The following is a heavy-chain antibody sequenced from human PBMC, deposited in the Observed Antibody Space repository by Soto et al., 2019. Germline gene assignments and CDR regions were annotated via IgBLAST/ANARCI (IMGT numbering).Heavy chain of an antibody. J-gene: IGHJ4*02. CDR1: GFTSSSYG. CDR2: ISYDGSNK. CDR3: AKDRSSSPTDY. D-gene: IGHD6-13*01. Sequence: GGSLRLFCAASGFTSSSYGMHWVRQAPGKGLEWVAVISYDGSNKYYADSVKGRFTISRDNSKNTLYLQMNSLRAEDTAVYYCAKDRSSSPTDYWGQGTLVTVSS. V-gene: IGHV3-30*18.